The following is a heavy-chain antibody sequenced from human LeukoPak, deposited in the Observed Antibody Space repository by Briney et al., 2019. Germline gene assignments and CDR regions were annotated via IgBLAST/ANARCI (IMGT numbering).Heavy chain of an antibody. CDR2: IGTSSNNI. J-gene: IGHJ6*02. CDR3: ARMSRYSSRWWGGMDV. Sequence: GGSLTLSCAASGLTFSRYNMNWVRQAPGKGLEWVSSIGTSSNNIYYTDSVKGRFTISRDNSKNTLYLQMNSLRAEDTAVYYCARMSRYSSRWWGGMDVWGQGTTVTVSS. D-gene: IGHD6-13*01. CDR1: GLTFSRYN. V-gene: IGHV3-21*01.